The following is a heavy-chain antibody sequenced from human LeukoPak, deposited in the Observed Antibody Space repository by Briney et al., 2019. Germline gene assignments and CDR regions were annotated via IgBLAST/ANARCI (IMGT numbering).Heavy chain of an antibody. Sequence: ASVKVSCKASGYTFSDYYLHWVRQAPGQGPEWMGWINPNSGDTHYAQMFQGRVTLTRDTSINTAHMELRRLRSDDTAVYYCVKSAQYSSAWFTGCFDYWGQGAQVTVSS. CDR3: VKSAQYSSAWFTGCFDY. CDR1: GYTFSDYY. CDR2: INPNSGDT. J-gene: IGHJ4*02. V-gene: IGHV1-2*02. D-gene: IGHD4-11*01.